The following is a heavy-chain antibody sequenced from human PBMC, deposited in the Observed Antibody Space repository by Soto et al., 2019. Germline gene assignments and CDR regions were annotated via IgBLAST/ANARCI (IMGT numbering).Heavy chain of an antibody. D-gene: IGHD4-17*01. CDR2: IYYRGTT. CDR3: ARQNGAFDFYCYGVDV. J-gene: IGHJ6*02. CDR1: GGSIVSYY. Sequence: QVQLQESGTGLVKPSETLSLTCTVSGGSIVSYYWSWIRQPPGQGLEWIGHIYYRGTTTYNPSLQSRGTISVDTSKNQFSLRLSSLNAADTAVYYCARQNGAFDFYCYGVDVWGQGTTVTVS. V-gene: IGHV4-59*01.